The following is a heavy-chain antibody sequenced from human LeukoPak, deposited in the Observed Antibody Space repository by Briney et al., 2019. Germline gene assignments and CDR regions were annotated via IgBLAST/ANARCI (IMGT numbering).Heavy chain of an antibody. D-gene: IGHD3-22*01. V-gene: IGHV1-46*01. CDR1: GYTFTSYY. CDR3: AREQDYYDSSGYLPDY. Sequence: GASVKVSCTASGYTFTSYYMHWVRQAPGQGLEWMGLINPSGGSTSYAQKFQGRVTMTRDTSTSTVYMELSSLRSEDTAVYYCAREQDYYDSSGYLPDYWGQGTLVTVSS. CDR2: INPSGGST. J-gene: IGHJ4*02.